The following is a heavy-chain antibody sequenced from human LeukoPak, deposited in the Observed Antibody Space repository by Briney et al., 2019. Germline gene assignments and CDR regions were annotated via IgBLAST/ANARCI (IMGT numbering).Heavy chain of an antibody. Sequence: YPGGSLRLSCAASGFTFSSYAMSWVRQAPGKGLEWVSAISGSGGSTYYADSVKGRFTISRDNSKNTLYLQMNSLRAEDTAVYYCAKDDGDYDRFLDYWGQGTLVTVSS. V-gene: IGHV3-23*01. CDR2: ISGSGGST. CDR1: GFTFSSYA. CDR3: AKDDGDYDRFLDY. J-gene: IGHJ4*02. D-gene: IGHD3-22*01.